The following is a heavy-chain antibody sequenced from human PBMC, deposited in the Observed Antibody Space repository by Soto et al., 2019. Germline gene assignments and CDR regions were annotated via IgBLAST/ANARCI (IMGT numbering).Heavy chain of an antibody. Sequence: QVQLVESGGGVVQPGRSLRLSCAASGFTFSSYGMHWVRQAPGKGLEWVAVIWNDGSNKYYADSVKGRFTISRDNSKNTLYLQMNSLRAEDTAVYYCARDRITMVRGAGYFDYWGQGTLVTVSS. CDR2: IWNDGSNK. CDR1: GFTFSSYG. V-gene: IGHV3-33*01. J-gene: IGHJ4*02. D-gene: IGHD3-10*01. CDR3: ARDRITMVRGAGYFDY.